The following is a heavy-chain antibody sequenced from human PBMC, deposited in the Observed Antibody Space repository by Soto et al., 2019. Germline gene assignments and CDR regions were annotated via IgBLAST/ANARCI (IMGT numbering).Heavy chain of an antibody. J-gene: IGHJ5*02. V-gene: IGHV1-18*04. D-gene: IGHD2-2*01. Sequence: QVQLVQSGAEVKKPGASVKVSCKASGYTFTSYGISWVRQAPGQGLEWMGWISAYNGNTNYAQKLQGRVTMTTDTATSTAYMELRSLRSDDTAVYYCARLHCSSTSCYDNWFDPWGQGTLVTVSS. CDR1: GYTFTSYG. CDR2: ISAYNGNT. CDR3: ARLHCSSTSCYDNWFDP.